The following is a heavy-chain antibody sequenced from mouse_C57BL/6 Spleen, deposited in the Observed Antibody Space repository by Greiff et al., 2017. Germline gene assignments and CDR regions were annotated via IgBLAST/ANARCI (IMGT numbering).Heavy chain of an antibody. CDR3: AITTVVAGDYAMDY. V-gene: IGHV1-47*01. CDR2: FHPYNDDT. Sequence: QVQLKESGAELVKPGASVKMSCKASGSTFTTYPIEWMKQNHGKSLEWIGNFHPYNDDTKYTEKFKGKATLTVEKSSSTVYLELSRLTSDDSAVYYCAITTVVAGDYAMDYWGQGTSVTVSS. D-gene: IGHD1-1*01. J-gene: IGHJ4*01. CDR1: GSTFTTYP.